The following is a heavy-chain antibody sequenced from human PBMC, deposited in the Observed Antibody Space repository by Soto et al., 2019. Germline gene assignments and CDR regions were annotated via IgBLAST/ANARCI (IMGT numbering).Heavy chain of an antibody. J-gene: IGHJ4*02. Sequence: ASVKVSCKASGGTFSSYAISWVRQAPGQGLEWMGGIIPIFGTANYAQKFQGRVTITADESPSTAYMELSSLRSEDTAVYYCARAVPHTAMAPNWGQGTLVTASS. CDR1: GGTFSSYA. CDR3: ARAVPHTAMAPN. D-gene: IGHD5-18*01. CDR2: IIPIFGTA. V-gene: IGHV1-69*13.